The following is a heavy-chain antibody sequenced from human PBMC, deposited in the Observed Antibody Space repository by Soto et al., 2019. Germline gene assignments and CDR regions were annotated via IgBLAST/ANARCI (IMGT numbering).Heavy chain of an antibody. D-gene: IGHD1-1*01. CDR1: GFTFSTYV. CDR2: IWYDGSKE. CDR3: ARDLYTTGNDY. J-gene: IGHJ4*02. V-gene: IGHV3-33*01. Sequence: PGGSLRLSCAASGFTFSTYVIHWVRQAPGKGLEWVAVIWYDGSKEYYTDSVKGRFTLSRDNSKNTVYLQMNSLRAEDTAIYYCARDLYTTGNDYWGQGTLVTVSS.